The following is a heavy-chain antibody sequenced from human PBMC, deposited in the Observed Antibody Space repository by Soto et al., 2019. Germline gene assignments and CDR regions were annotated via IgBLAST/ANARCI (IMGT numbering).Heavy chain of an antibody. CDR1: GFTFSSYA. CDR3: ARDNWNYVSAFDI. Sequence: PAGSLRLSCAASGFTFSSYAMHWVRQAPGKGLEWVAVIWNDGTNKYYADSVKGRFTISRDNSKTTLYLQMNSLRAEDTAVYYCARDNWNYVSAFDIWGQGTMVTVSS. J-gene: IGHJ3*02. V-gene: IGHV3-33*01. D-gene: IGHD1-7*01. CDR2: IWNDGTNK.